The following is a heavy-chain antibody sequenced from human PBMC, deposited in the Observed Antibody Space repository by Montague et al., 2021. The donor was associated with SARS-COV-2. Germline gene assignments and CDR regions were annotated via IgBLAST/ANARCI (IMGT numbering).Heavy chain of an antibody. V-gene: IGHV3-33*08. CDR3: SREYSAPRWFGEYNRYGMDV. D-gene: IGHD3-10*01. Sequence: SLRLSCAASGFTFSSYDMHWVRHAPGKLLEWVAFIWYDGSNQYYGDSVKGRLTISRDNSKNTLYLQMNSLRAEDTAVYYCSREYSAPRWFGEYNRYGMDVWGQGTTVTVSS. CDR1: GFTFSSYD. J-gene: IGHJ6*02. CDR2: IWYDGSNQ.